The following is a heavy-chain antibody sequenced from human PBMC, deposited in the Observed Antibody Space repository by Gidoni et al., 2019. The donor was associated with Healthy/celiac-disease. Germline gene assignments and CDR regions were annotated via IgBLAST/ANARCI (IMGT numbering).Heavy chain of an antibody. CDR2: IYYSGST. Sequence: QVQLQESGPGLVKPSETLSLTCTVSGGSISSYYWSWIRQPPGKGLEWIGYIYYSGSTNYNPSLKSRVTISVDTSKNQFSLKLSSVTAADTAVYYCARGHPSFDYWGQGTLVTVSS. J-gene: IGHJ4*02. CDR1: GGSISSYY. CDR3: ARGHPSFDY. V-gene: IGHV4-59*01.